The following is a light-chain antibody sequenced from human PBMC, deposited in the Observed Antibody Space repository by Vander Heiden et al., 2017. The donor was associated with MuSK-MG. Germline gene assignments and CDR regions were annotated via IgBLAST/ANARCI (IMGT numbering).Light chain of an antibody. V-gene: IGKV3-15*01. Sequence: EIVMTQCPATLSVSPGERATLSCRASQSVRSNLAWYQQKPGQAPRLLMYGASTRVTGIPVRFSGSGSGTEFTLTISSLQSEDFAVYYCQQYNNWPPHTFGQGTKLEIK. J-gene: IGKJ2*01. CDR1: QSVRSN. CDR3: QQYNNWPPHT. CDR2: GAS.